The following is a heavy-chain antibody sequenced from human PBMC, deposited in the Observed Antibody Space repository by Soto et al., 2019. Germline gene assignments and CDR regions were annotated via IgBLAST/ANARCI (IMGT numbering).Heavy chain of an antibody. CDR2: ISAHNGNT. CDR3: ARGRYGDY. D-gene: IGHD1-1*01. CDR1: GYTFTSYG. V-gene: IGHV1-18*01. J-gene: IGHJ4*02. Sequence: QVHLVQSGAEVKKPGASVKVSCKASGYTFTSYGITWVRQAPGQGLEWMGWISAHNGNTDYAQKLQGRVIVTRDTSTSTAYMELRRLGSDDTVVYYCARGRYGDYWGQGALVTVSS.